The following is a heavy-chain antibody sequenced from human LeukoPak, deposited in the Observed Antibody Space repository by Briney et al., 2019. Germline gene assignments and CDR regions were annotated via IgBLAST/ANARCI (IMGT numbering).Heavy chain of an antibody. CDR3: ARVGEFRRNDY. V-gene: IGHV3-48*01. Sequence: GGSLRLSCAASGFTFSSYSMNWVRQAPGKGLEWVSYISSSSTIYYADPVKGRFTISRDNAKNSLYLQMNSLRAEDTAVYYCARVGEFRRNDYWGQGTLVTVSS. D-gene: IGHD3-16*01. CDR2: ISSSSTI. CDR1: GFTFSSYS. J-gene: IGHJ4*02.